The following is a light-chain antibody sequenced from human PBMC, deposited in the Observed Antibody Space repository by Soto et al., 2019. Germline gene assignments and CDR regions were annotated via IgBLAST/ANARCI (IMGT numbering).Light chain of an antibody. CDR1: GSDVGAYNY. V-gene: IGLV2-8*01. CDR2: EVI. CDR3: GSFVGGTTLI. J-gene: IGLJ2*01. Sequence: QSALTQSPSASGIRGQSVTISCSGTGSDVGAYNYLSWYQHHPGKAPKLIIYEVIKRPSWVPDRFSGSKSGTTASLTVSGLQTEDEAVYYCGSFVGGTTLIFGGGTQLTVL.